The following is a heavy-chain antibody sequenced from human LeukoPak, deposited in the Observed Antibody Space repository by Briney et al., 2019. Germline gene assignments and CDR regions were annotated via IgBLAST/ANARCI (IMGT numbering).Heavy chain of an antibody. CDR3: ARDFNPVKELVDSSGWFYYYYYMDV. D-gene: IGHD6-19*01. CDR1: GFTFSSYA. V-gene: IGHV3-30*04. CDR2: ISYDGSNK. J-gene: IGHJ6*03. Sequence: GGSLRLSCAASGFTFSSYAMHWVRQASGKGLEWVAVISYDGSNKYYADSVKGRFTISRDNSKNTLYLQMNSLRAEDTAVYYCARDFNPVKELVDSSGWFYYYYYMDVWGKGTTVTVSS.